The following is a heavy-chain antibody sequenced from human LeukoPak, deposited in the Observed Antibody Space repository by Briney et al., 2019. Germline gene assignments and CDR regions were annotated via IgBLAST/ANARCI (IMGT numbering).Heavy chain of an antibody. V-gene: IGHV3-7*03. CDR2: IKKDGSEK. CDR1: GFTFSSYA. CDR3: AKDDAYYFDY. J-gene: IGHJ4*02. Sequence: PGGSLRLSCAASGFTFSSYAMSWVRQAPGKGLEWVANIKKDGSEKYYVDSVKGRFTISRDNAKNSLYLQMNSLRAEDTAVYYCAKDDAYYFDYWGQGTLVTVSS.